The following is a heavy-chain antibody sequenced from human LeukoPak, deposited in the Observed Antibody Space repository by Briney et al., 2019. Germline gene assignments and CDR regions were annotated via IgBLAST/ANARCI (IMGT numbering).Heavy chain of an antibody. CDR3: ARDPENGALDI. J-gene: IGHJ3*02. V-gene: IGHV3-11*04. CDR2: ISSSGSTI. Sequence: GGSLRLSCAASGFTFSDYYMSWIRQAPGKGLEWVSYISSSGSTIYYADSVKGRFTISRDNAKSSVYLQMSGLRAEDSAAYYCARDPENGALDIWGQGTMVTVSS. D-gene: IGHD1-1*01. CDR1: GFTFSDYY.